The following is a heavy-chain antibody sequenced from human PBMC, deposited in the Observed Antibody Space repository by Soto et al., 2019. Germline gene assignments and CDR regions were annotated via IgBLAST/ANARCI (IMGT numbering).Heavy chain of an antibody. CDR3: ARAREAVVRGVDGDAFDI. V-gene: IGHV4-31*03. D-gene: IGHD3-10*01. Sequence: PSETLSLTCTVSGGSISSGGYYWNWIRQHPGKGLEWIGYIYYSGSTYYNPSLKSRVSISVDTSKNQFSLKLSSVTAADTALYYCARAREAVVRGVDGDAFDIWGQGTMVTVSS. J-gene: IGHJ3*02. CDR2: IYYSGST. CDR1: GGSISSGGYY.